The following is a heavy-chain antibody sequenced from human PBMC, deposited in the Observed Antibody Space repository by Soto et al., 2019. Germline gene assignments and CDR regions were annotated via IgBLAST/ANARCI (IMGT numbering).Heavy chain of an antibody. J-gene: IGHJ4*02. D-gene: IGHD4-17*01. CDR2: ISYDGSNK. Sequence: QVPLVESGGGVVQPGRSLRLSCAASGFTFSSYGMHWVRQAPGKGLEWVAVISYDGSNKYYADSVTGRFTISRDNSKNTLYLQMNSLRAEDTAVYYCAKQAVTTVTTSCDYWGQGTLVTVSS. V-gene: IGHV3-30*18. CDR3: AKQAVTTVTTSCDY. CDR1: GFTFSSYG.